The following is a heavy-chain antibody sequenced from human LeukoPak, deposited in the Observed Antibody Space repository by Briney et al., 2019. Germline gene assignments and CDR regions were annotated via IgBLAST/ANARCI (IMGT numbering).Heavy chain of an antibody. J-gene: IGHJ4*02. D-gene: IGHD3-22*01. V-gene: IGHV4-39*01. CDR3: ARNYYDSSGR. CDR1: GGSISSSSYY. Sequence: SETLSLTCTVSGGSISSSSYYWGWIRQPPGKGLEWIGSIYYTGSTYYNPSLKSRVTISVDTSKNQFSLKLSSVTAADTAVYYCARNYYDSSGRWGQGTLVTVSS. CDR2: IYYTGST.